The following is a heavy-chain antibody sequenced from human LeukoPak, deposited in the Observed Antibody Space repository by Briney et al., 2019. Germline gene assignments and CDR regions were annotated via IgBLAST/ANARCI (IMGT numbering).Heavy chain of an antibody. CDR2: ISGSGGST. Sequence: PGGSLRLSCAASGFTFSSYAMSWVRQAPGKGLEWVSAISGSGGSTYYADSVKGRFTISRDNSKNTLYLQMNSLRAEDTAVYYCATGQLADYYDSSGYDYWGQGTLVTVSS. D-gene: IGHD3-22*01. CDR1: GFTFSSYA. V-gene: IGHV3-23*01. CDR3: ATGQLADYYDSSGYDY. J-gene: IGHJ4*02.